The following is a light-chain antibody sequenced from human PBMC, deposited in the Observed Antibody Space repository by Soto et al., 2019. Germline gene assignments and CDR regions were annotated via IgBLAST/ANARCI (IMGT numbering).Light chain of an antibody. V-gene: IGKV1-5*01. Sequence: DIQMTQSPSTLSASVGDRVTITCRASQSITNWLAWYQQKPGKAPKLLMYDASSLHSGVPSKFSGSGSGTDFTLTINRLQPDDSATYYCQQYNGYPWTFGLGTKVEIK. CDR2: DAS. CDR3: QQYNGYPWT. J-gene: IGKJ1*01. CDR1: QSITNW.